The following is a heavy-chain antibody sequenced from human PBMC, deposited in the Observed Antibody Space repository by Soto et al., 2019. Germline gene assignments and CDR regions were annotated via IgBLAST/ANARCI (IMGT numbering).Heavy chain of an antibody. CDR3: ARLYYHDRSGSGYFEY. CDR1: GYSFTSFW. J-gene: IGHJ4*02. Sequence: PGESLKISCKGPGYSFTSFWIGWVRQMPGKGLEWMGIIYPGDSDTTYSPSFQGQVTISADKSISTAYLQWSSLKASDTAMYYCARLYYHDRSGSGYFEYWGQGTLVTVSS. CDR2: IYPGDSDT. V-gene: IGHV5-51*01. D-gene: IGHD3-22*01.